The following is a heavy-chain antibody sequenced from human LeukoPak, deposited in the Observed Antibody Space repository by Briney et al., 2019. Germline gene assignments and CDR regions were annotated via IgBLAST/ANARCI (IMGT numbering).Heavy chain of an antibody. D-gene: IGHD6-13*01. Sequence: SETLSLTCTVSGGSISSYYWSWIRQPPGKGLEWIGYIYYSESTNYNPSLKSRVTISVDTSKNQSSLKLSSVTAADTAVYYCARRAYSRLHFDYWGQGALVTVSS. V-gene: IGHV4-59*08. CDR2: IYYSEST. CDR1: GGSISSYY. J-gene: IGHJ4*02. CDR3: ARRAYSRLHFDY.